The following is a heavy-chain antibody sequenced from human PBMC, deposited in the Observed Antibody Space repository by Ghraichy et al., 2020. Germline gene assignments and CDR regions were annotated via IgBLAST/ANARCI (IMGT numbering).Heavy chain of an antibody. D-gene: IGHD6-19*01. J-gene: IGHJ6*03. V-gene: IGHV4-59*01. CDR2: ISYSGST. CDR1: GGSTSSYY. Sequence: SETLSLTCTVSGGSTSSYYWSWIRQPPGKGLEWIGYISYSGSTIYNPSLKSRVTISVDTSKNQFSLKLPSVTAADQAVYYCARGFKKYSSGLYFGYYYYVDVWGKGTTVTVSS. CDR3: ARGFKKYSSGLYFGYYYYVDV.